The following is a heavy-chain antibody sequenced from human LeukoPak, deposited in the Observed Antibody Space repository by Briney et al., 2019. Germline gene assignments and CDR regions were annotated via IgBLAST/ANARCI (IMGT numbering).Heavy chain of an antibody. V-gene: IGHV4-34*01. CDR3: ARIYSNYVDY. J-gene: IGHJ4*02. D-gene: IGHD4-11*01. CDR2: INHSGST. CDR1: GGSFSGYY. Sequence: SETLSLTCAVYGGSFSGYYWSWIRQPPGKGLEWIGEINHSGSTNYNPSLKSRVTISVDTSKNQFSLKLSSVTAADTAVYYCARIYSNYVDYWGQGTLVTVSS.